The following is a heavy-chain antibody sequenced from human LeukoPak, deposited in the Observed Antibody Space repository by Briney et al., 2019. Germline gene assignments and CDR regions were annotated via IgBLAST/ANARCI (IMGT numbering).Heavy chain of an antibody. CDR1: GGSFSGYY. J-gene: IGHJ4*02. Sequence: SETLSLTCAVYGGSFSGYYWSWIRQPPGKGLEWIGEIYHSGSTNYNPSLKSRVTISVDKSKNQFSLNLSSVTAADTALYYCARASHWNQLHYFDYWGQGTLVTVSS. V-gene: IGHV4-34*01. CDR3: ARASHWNQLHYFDY. CDR2: IYHSGST. D-gene: IGHD1-1*01.